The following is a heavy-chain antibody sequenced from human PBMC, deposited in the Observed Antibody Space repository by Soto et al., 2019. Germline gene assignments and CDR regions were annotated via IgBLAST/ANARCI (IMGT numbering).Heavy chain of an antibody. CDR2: INHSGST. Sequence: QVQLHQWGAGLLKPSETLSLTCAVYGGSFSNYYWSWIRQPPGKGLEWIGEINHSGSTNYNPSLKSRVTISVDTSKNQLSLKLSSVTAADTAVYSCARGGIVAGDIMGSPTFDYWGQGTLVTVSS. CDR1: GGSFSNYY. CDR3: ARGGIVAGDIMGSPTFDY. D-gene: IGHD6-13*01. J-gene: IGHJ4*02. V-gene: IGHV4-34*01.